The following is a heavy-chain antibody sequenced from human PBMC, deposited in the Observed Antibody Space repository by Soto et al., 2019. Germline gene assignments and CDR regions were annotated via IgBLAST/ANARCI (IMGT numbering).Heavy chain of an antibody. Sequence: QVQLQESGPGLVKPSQTLSLSCTVSGDSIGSGGYYWTWIRQHPGKGLEWIGYIYYSGSTYYNPSLKSRVTISIDTSKKQFSLNLSAVTAADPAVYYCARGHPNYYYDTSVYYYEAFAIWGQGTMVTVSS. D-gene: IGHD3-22*01. CDR2: IYYSGST. V-gene: IGHV4-31*03. J-gene: IGHJ3*02. CDR1: GDSIGSGGYY. CDR3: ARGHPNYYYDTSVYYYEAFAI.